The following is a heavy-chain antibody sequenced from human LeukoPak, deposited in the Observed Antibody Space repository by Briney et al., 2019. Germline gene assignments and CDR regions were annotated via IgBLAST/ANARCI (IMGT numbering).Heavy chain of an antibody. CDR2: IIPILGIA. CDR1: GGTFSSYA. CDR3: ARDQGVTTVTTNEFDY. D-gene: IGHD4-11*01. Sequence: SVKVSCKASGGTFSSYAISWVRQAPGQGLEWMGRIIPILGIANYAQKFQGRVTITADKSTSTAYMELSSLRSEDTAVYYCARDQGVTTVTTNEFDYWGQGTLVTVSS. J-gene: IGHJ4*02. V-gene: IGHV1-69*04.